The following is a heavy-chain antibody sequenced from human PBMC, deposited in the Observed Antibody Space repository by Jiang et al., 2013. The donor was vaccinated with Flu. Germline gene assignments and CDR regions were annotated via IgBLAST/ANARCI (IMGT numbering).Heavy chain of an antibody. CDR3: ARLDGSDRDF. V-gene: IGHV7-4-1*02. Sequence: SELKKPGASVKVSCKASAYSFNKYALTWVRQAPGQGLEWMGWINTGTGDPTYAQAFTGRFVFSSDTSVSTAYLEISSLKTEDTAIYYCARLDGSDRDFWGQGTQVTVSS. CDR1: AYSFNKYA. D-gene: IGHD6-25*01. CDR2: INTGTGDP. J-gene: IGHJ4*02.